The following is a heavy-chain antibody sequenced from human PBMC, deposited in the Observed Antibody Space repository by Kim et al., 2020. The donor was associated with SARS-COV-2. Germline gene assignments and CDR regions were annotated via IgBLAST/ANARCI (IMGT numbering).Heavy chain of an antibody. CDR2: IYYSGST. CDR1: GGSISSGGYY. J-gene: IGHJ4*02. Sequence: SETLSLTCTVSGGSISSGGYYWSWIRQHPGKGLEWIGYIYYSGSTYYNPSLKNRVTISVDTSKNQFSLKLSSVTAADTAVYYCARATTTIFGVVSEFDYWGKGTLVTVSS. CDR3: ARATTTIFGVVSEFDY. V-gene: IGHV4-31*03. D-gene: IGHD3-3*01.